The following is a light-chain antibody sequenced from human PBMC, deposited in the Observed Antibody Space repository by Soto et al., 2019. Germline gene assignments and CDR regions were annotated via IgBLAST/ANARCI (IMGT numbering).Light chain of an antibody. Sequence: EIVLTQSPATLSLSPGERATLSCRASQSVNSNLTWYQQKPGRAPSLLIYGASTRAAGIPARFSGSGSGTEFTLTISSLQSEDFAVYYCQQYNSWPPLFTFGPGTKVDIK. CDR3: QQYNSWPPLFT. V-gene: IGKV3-15*01. CDR2: GAS. J-gene: IGKJ3*01. CDR1: QSVNSN.